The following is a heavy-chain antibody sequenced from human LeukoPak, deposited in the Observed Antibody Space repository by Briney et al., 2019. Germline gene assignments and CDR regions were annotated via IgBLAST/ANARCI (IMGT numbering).Heavy chain of an antibody. V-gene: IGHV4-30-2*01. CDR3: ARGSGTLWFGEF. J-gene: IGHJ4*02. CDR1: GGSISSGGSS. Sequence: PSQTLSLTCAVSGGSISSGGSSWSWIRQPPGKGLEWIGYIYHSGTTYYNPSLKSRVTISVDRSKNQFSLKLSSVTAADTAVYYCARGSGTLWFGEFWGQGTLVTVSS. CDR2: IYHSGTT. D-gene: IGHD3-10*01.